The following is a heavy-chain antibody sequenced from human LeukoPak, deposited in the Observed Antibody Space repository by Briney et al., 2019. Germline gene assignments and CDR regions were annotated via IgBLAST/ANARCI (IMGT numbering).Heavy chain of an antibody. J-gene: IGHJ4*02. Sequence: PGGSLRLSCAASGFTFSSYWMHWVRQAPGKGLVWVSRINSDGSSTSYADSVKGRFTISRDNAKNTLYLQMNSLRAEDTAVYYCAREAYSYGLDYWGQGTLVTVSS. CDR3: AREAYSYGLDY. D-gene: IGHD5-18*01. V-gene: IGHV3-74*01. CDR1: GFTFSSYW. CDR2: INSDGSST.